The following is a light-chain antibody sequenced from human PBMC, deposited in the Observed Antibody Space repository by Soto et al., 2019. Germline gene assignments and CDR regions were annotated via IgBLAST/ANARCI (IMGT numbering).Light chain of an antibody. J-gene: IGLJ3*02. CDR3: SSSAGRNNLGV. Sequence: QSVLTQPPSASGSPGQSVAISCTGTSSDVGGSNYVSWYQQHPGKARNLMIYEGTKRPSGIPDRYSGSKSGNTSSLTVSGLQAEDESDSYSSSSAGRNNLGVFGGGTKVTVL. CDR1: SSDVGGSNY. CDR2: EGT. V-gene: IGLV2-8*01.